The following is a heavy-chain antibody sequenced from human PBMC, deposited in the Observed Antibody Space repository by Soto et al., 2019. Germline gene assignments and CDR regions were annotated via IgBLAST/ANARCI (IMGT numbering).Heavy chain of an antibody. D-gene: IGHD2-15*01. CDR2: IYYSGST. CDR1: CGSISSYY. CDR3: ARGGGGSWYYYYGMDV. J-gene: IGHJ6*02. Sequence: SETLSLTCTVSCGSISSYYWSWIRQPPGKGLEWIGYIYYSGSTNYNPSLKSRVTISVDTSKNQFSLKLSSVTAADTAVYYCARGGGGSWYYYYGMDVWGQGTTVTVSS. V-gene: IGHV4-59*01.